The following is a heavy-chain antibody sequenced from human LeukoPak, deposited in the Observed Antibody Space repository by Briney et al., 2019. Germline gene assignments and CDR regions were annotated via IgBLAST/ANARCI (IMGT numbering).Heavy chain of an antibody. D-gene: IGHD2-8*01. CDR3: ARDCVFPTQCLYDDAFDI. CDR1: GYTFTDYY. Sequence: ASVKVSCKASGYTFTDYYMNWVRQAPGQGLEWMGWINPSTGGTNYAQKFQGRVTMTKDTSISTAYMELSGLRSDDTAVYYCARDCVFPTQCLYDDAFDIWAKGTMVTVSS. V-gene: IGHV1-2*02. J-gene: IGHJ3*02. CDR2: INPSTGGT.